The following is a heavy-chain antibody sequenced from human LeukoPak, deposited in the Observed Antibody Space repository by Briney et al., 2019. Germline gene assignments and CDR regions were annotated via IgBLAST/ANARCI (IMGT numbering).Heavy chain of an antibody. J-gene: IGHJ4*02. CDR3: AAGRYYCDS. CDR2: ISGSGGTT. D-gene: IGHD3-10*01. Sequence: PGGSLRLSCEASGFIFNTCAMSWVRQAPGKGLEWVSAISGSGGTTSYADSVKGRFTISRDNSKNTLYLQMNSLRGEDTAVYYCAAGRYYCDSWGQGTLVTVSS. CDR1: GFIFNTCA. V-gene: IGHV3-23*01.